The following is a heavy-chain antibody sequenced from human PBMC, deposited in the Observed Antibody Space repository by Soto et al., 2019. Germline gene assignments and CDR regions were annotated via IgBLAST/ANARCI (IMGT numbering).Heavy chain of an antibody. CDR2: INHSGST. CDR1: GGSFSGYY. D-gene: IGHD2-2*02. CDR3: ARVRGIVVVPAAIPRGYWYFDL. Sequence: QVQLQQWGAGLLKPSETLSLTCAVYGGSFSGYYWSWIRQPPGKGLEWIGEINHSGSTNYNPSLKRRVTISVDTSKNQFSLKLSSVTAADTAVYYCARVRGIVVVPAAIPRGYWYFDLWGRGTLVTVSS. V-gene: IGHV4-34*01. J-gene: IGHJ2*01.